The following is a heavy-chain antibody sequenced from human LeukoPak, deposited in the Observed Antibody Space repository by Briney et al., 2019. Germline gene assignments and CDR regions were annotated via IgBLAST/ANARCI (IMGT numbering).Heavy chain of an antibody. CDR2: IYYSGST. D-gene: IGHD6-19*01. CDR3: ARDLRGRIAVAGISGAFDI. V-gene: IGHV4-31*03. J-gene: IGHJ3*02. CDR1: GGSISNGGYY. Sequence: SQTLSLTCTVSGGSISNGGYYWSWIRQHPGKGLEWIGYIYYSGSTYYNPSLKSRVTISVDTSKNQFSLKLSSVTAADTAVYYCARDLRGRIAVAGISGAFDIWGQGTMVTVSS.